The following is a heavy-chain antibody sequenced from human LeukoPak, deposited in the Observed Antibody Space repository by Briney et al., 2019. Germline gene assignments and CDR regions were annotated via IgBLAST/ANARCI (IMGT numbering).Heavy chain of an antibody. Sequence: ASVKVSCKASGYTFTSYGISWVRQAPGQGLEWMGWISAYNGNTNYAQKLQGRVTMTTDTSTSTAYMELRSLRSDDTAVYYCARDIYGSGSPYYYYGMDAWGQGTTVTVSS. D-gene: IGHD3-10*01. CDR1: GYTFTSYG. J-gene: IGHJ6*02. V-gene: IGHV1-18*01. CDR3: ARDIYGSGSPYYYYGMDA. CDR2: ISAYNGNT.